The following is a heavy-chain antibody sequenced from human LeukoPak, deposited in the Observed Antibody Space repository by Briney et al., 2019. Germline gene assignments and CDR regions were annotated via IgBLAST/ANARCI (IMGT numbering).Heavy chain of an antibody. Sequence: GESLKISCKASGYSFTVFWIAWVRQMPGKGLEWMGTIYPRDSDIRYGPSFQGQVTISADKSITTAYLQWSSLQASDTAMYYCARRGYSYGKNWFDPWGQGTLVTVSS. CDR2: IYPRDSDI. D-gene: IGHD5-18*01. CDR1: GYSFTVFW. J-gene: IGHJ5*02. CDR3: ARRGYSYGKNWFDP. V-gene: IGHV5-51*01.